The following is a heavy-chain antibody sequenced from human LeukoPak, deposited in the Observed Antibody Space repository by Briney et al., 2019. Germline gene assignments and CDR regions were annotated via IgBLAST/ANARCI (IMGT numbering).Heavy chain of an antibody. V-gene: IGHV3-33*01. CDR1: GFTFSSYG. CDR2: IWYDGSNK. Sequence: PGGSLRLSCAASGFTFSSYGMHWVRQAPDKGLEWVAVIWYDGSNKYYADSVKGRFTISRDNSKNTLYLQMNSLRAEDTAVYYCARGRRIAAAGTWDLGYDYWGQGTLATVSS. CDR3: ARGRRIAAAGTWDLGYDY. J-gene: IGHJ4*02. D-gene: IGHD6-13*01.